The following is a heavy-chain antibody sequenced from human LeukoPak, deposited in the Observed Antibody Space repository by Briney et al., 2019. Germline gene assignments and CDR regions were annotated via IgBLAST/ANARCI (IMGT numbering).Heavy chain of an antibody. V-gene: IGHV4-59*01. CDR3: ARAGLAAAGNYFDY. CDR1: GGSISSYY. CDR2: IYYSGST. Sequence: SETLSLTCTVSGGSISSYYWSWIRQPPGKGLEWIGYIYYSGSTNYNPSLKSRVTISVDTSKNQFSLKLSSVTAADTAVYYCARAGLAAAGNYFDYWGQGTLVTVSS. D-gene: IGHD6-13*01. J-gene: IGHJ4*02.